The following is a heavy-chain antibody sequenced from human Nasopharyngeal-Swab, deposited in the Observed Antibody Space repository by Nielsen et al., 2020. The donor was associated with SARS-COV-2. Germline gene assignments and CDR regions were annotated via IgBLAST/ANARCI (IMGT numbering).Heavy chain of an antibody. J-gene: IGHJ4*02. CDR2: IYYSGST. CDR3: ARDAGGYCSSTSCYAIPI. CDR1: GGSISSSSYY. Sequence: GSLRLSCTVSGGSISSSSYYWGWIRQPPGKGLEWIGSIYYSGSTNYNPSLKSRVTISVDTSKNQFSLKLSSVTAADTAVYYCARDAGGYCSSTSCYAIPIWGQGTLVTVSS. D-gene: IGHD2-2*01. V-gene: IGHV4-39*07.